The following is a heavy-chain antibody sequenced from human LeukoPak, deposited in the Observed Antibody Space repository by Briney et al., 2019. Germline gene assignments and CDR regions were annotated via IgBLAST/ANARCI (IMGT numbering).Heavy chain of an antibody. D-gene: IGHD3-9*01. Sequence: ASVKVSCKASGYTFTGYYMHWVRQAPGQGLEWMGWINPNSGGTNYAQKFQGRVTMTRDTSISTAYMELSRLRSDDTAVYYCARGYDILTGYYNFDYSGQGTLVTVPS. CDR1: GYTFTGYY. CDR2: INPNSGGT. V-gene: IGHV1-2*02. J-gene: IGHJ4*02. CDR3: ARGYDILTGYYNFDY.